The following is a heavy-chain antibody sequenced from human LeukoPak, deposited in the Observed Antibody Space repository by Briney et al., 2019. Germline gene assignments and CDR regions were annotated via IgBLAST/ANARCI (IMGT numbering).Heavy chain of an antibody. J-gene: IGHJ6*03. V-gene: IGHV3-74*01. CDR1: GFTFSSYW. D-gene: IGHD6-13*01. Sequence: GGSLRLSCAASGFTFSSYWMHWVRQAPGKGLVWVSRINTDGSSTNYADSVKGRFTISRDNAKNTLYLQMNSLKSEDTAVYYCTTVIAAAGTPYYYYYYMDVWGKGTTVTISS. CDR3: TTVIAAAGTPYYYYYYMDV. CDR2: INTDGSST.